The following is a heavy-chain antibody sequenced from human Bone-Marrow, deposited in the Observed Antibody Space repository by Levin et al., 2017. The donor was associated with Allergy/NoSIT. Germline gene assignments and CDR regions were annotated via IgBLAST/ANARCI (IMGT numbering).Heavy chain of an antibody. D-gene: IGHD2-15*01. CDR1: GYTFTKYA. J-gene: IGHJ3*01. Sequence: PAASVKVSCKASGYTFTKYALNWVRQAPGQGLEWMGWINTNTGHPTYAPGFTGRFVFSLDTSVRTAYLQISSLQAEDTAVYYCARTELSTMRGTCYSCDFDVWGQGTVVTVSS. CDR2: INTNTGHP. CDR3: ARTELSTMRGTCYSCDFDV. V-gene: IGHV7-4-1*02.